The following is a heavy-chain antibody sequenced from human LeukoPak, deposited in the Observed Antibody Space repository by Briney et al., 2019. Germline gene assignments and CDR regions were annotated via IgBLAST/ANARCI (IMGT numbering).Heavy chain of an antibody. D-gene: IGHD5-18*01. V-gene: IGHV1-8*01. CDR3: ARDSLNNYYYYYYMDV. Sequence: ASVRVSCKASGYTFTSYDINWVRQAPGQGLEWMGWMNPNSGNTGYAQKFQGRVTMTRNTSISTAYMELSSLRSEDTAVYYCARDSLNNYYYYYYMDVWGKGTTVTVSS. J-gene: IGHJ6*03. CDR2: MNPNSGNT. CDR1: GYTFTSYD.